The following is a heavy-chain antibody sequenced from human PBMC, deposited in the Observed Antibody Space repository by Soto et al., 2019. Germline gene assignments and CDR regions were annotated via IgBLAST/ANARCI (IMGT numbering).Heavy chain of an antibody. CDR2: ISSSSSTI. CDR3: ARTSDRNWYFDL. CDR1: GFTFSSYS. Sequence: EVRLAESGGGLVQPGESLRLSCAASGFTFSSYSMNWVRQAPGEGLEWVSYISSSSSTIHYADSVKGRFTISRDNAKNSLYLQMSSLRDEDTAVYYCARTSDRNWYFDLWGRGTLVTVSS. V-gene: IGHV3-48*02. J-gene: IGHJ2*01.